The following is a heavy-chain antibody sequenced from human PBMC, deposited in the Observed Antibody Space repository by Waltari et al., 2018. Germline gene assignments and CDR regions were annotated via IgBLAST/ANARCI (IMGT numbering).Heavy chain of an antibody. CDR2: TITDGGFT. V-gene: IGHV3-74*01. CDR3: VRGSLNPGFDY. J-gene: IGHJ4*02. Sequence: EVQLVESGGGLVQPGGSLRLSCAVSGFTFSSYWMNWCRQTPGEGLVCPPRTITDGGFTNYANSGEGRFTMSRDNAKDTLYLQMNRLRAEDTAIYYCVRGSLNPGFDYWGQGTLVTVSS. CDR1: GFTFSSYW.